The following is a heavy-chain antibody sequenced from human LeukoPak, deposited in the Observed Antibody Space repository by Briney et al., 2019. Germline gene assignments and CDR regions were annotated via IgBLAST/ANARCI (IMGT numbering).Heavy chain of an antibody. Sequence: SETLSFTCAVYGGSFSGYYWSWIRQPPGKGLEWIGEINHSGSTNYNPSLKSRVTISVDTSKNQFSLKLSSVTAADTAVYYCARLSLGATEAYYFDYWGQGTLVTVSS. CDR1: GGSFSGYY. V-gene: IGHV4-34*01. CDR2: INHSGST. J-gene: IGHJ4*02. CDR3: ARLSLGATEAYYFDY. D-gene: IGHD1-26*01.